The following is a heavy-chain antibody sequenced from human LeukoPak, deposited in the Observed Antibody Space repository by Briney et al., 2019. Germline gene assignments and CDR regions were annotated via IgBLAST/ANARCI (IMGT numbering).Heavy chain of an antibody. J-gene: IGHJ5*02. CDR2: IKSKTDGGTT. CDR1: GFTFSTCS. CDR3: TARFYDSSGYYYASFDP. D-gene: IGHD3-22*01. V-gene: IGHV3-15*01. Sequence: GGSLRLSCAASGFTFSTCSMNWVRQAPGKGLEWVGRIKSKTDGGTTDYAVPVKGRFTISRDDSKNTLHLQMNSLKTEDTAVYYCTARFYDSSGYYYASFDPWGQGTLVTVSS.